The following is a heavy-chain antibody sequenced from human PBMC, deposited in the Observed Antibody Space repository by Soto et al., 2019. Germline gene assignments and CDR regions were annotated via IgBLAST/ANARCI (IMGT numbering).Heavy chain of an antibody. V-gene: IGHV1-69*13. Sequence: SMKVSCKASGGTFSSYAISWVRQAPGQGLEWMGGIIPIFGTANYAQKFQGRVTITADESTSTAYMELSSLRSEDTAVYYCARGRRWLQSHAFDIWGQGTMVTVSS. CDR1: GGTFSSYA. CDR2: IIPIFGTA. D-gene: IGHD4-4*01. J-gene: IGHJ3*02. CDR3: ARGRRWLQSHAFDI.